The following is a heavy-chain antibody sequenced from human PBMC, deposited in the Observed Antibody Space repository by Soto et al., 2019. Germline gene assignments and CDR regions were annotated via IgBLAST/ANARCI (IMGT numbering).Heavy chain of an antibody. D-gene: IGHD3-22*01. J-gene: IGHJ3*02. CDR2: ISYDGSNK. V-gene: IGHV3-30*18. CDR3: AKEYYYDSSGYGRDGAFDI. CDR1: GFTFSSYG. Sequence: GGSLRLSCAASGFTFSSYGMHWVRQAAGKGLEWVAVISYDGSNKYYADSVKGRFTISRDNSKNTLYLQMNSLRAEDTAVYYCAKEYYYDSSGYGRDGAFDIWGQGIMVTVSS.